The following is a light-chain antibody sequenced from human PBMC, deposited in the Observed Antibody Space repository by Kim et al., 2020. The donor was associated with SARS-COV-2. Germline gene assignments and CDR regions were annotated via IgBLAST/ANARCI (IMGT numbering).Light chain of an antibody. CDR3: QAWDSSSAHVV. CDR2: TDN. J-gene: IGLJ2*01. V-gene: IGLV3-1*01. CDR1: KLGDKY. Sequence: SPGQTASITCSGDKLGDKYVCWYQQRPGQSPGLVMYTDNKRPSGIPERFSGSNSGNTATLTISGTQAMDEADYYCQAWDSSSAHVVFGGGTQLTVL.